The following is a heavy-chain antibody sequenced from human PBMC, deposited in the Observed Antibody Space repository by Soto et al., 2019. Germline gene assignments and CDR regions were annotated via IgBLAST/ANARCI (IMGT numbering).Heavy chain of an antibody. D-gene: IGHD6-6*01. CDR3: ARRGGSSSGYYYYAMDV. Sequence: QVQLQESGPGLVKPSQTLSLTCSVSSDSMNSGGYYWSWIRQHPGKGLEWIGYIYSNGDTYYNPSLKSRVSIPVDTSKSQFSLNLTSVTAADTAVYYCARRGGSSSGYYYYAMDVWGQGTTVTVSS. CDR1: SDSMNSGGYY. J-gene: IGHJ6*02. V-gene: IGHV4-31*03. CDR2: IYSNGDT.